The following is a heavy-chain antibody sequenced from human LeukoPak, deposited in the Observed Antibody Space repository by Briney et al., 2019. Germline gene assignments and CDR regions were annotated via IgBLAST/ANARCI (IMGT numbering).Heavy chain of an antibody. D-gene: IGHD3-10*01. Sequence: SETLSLTCAVYGGSFSGYYWSWIRQPPGKGLEWIGEINHSGSTNYNPSLKSRVTISVDTSKNQFSLKLSSVTAADTAVYYCVSGYYSLDYWGQGTLVTVSS. CDR3: VSGYYSLDY. CDR1: GGSFSGYY. CDR2: INHSGST. V-gene: IGHV4-34*01. J-gene: IGHJ4*02.